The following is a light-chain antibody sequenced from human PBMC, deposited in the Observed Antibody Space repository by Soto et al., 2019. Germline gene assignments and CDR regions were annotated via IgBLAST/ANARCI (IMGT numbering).Light chain of an antibody. V-gene: IGLV1-44*01. CDR1: SSNIGSNT. Sequence: QPVLTQPPSASGTPGQRVTISCSGSSSNIGSNTVNWYQQLPGTAPKLLIYRNNQRPPGVPDRFSGSKSGTSASLAISGLQSEDEADYYCAAWDDSLNGPVFGGGTKLTVL. J-gene: IGLJ2*01. CDR2: RNN. CDR3: AAWDDSLNGPV.